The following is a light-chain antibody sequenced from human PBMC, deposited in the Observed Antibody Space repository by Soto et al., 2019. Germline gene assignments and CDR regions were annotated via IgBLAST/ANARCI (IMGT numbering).Light chain of an antibody. CDR3: QQANSFPIT. V-gene: IGKV1-6*01. Sequence: AIQMTQSPSSLSASVGDRVTITCRASQGIRDDLDWYQQKAGKAPHLLIYDASTLHSGVPSRFSGSGSGTDFTLTISSLQPEDFATYYCQQANSFPITFGQGTRLEIK. CDR1: QGIRDD. CDR2: DAS. J-gene: IGKJ5*01.